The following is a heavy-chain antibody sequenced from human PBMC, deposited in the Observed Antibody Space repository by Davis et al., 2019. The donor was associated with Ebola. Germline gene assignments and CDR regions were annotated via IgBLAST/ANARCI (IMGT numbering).Heavy chain of an antibody. J-gene: IGHJ4*02. CDR3: SWHYLDY. D-gene: IGHD6-13*01. CDR2: IKSKTDGGTT. CDR1: GFSFGNFD. Sequence: GESLKISCAASGFSFGNFDMMWVRQAPGKGLEWVGRIKSKTDGGTTDYAAPVKGRFTISRDDSKNTVYLQMNSLRTEDTSIYYCSWHYLDYWGQGALVTVSS. V-gene: IGHV3-15*01.